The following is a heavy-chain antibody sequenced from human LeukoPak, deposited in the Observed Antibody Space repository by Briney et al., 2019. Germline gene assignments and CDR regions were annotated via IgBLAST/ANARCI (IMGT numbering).Heavy chain of an antibody. J-gene: IGHJ5*02. V-gene: IGHV4-34*01. D-gene: IGHD1-26*01. CDR2: INHSGST. Sequence: SETLSLTCAVYGGSFSGYYWSWIRQPPGKGLEWIREINHSGSTNYNPSLKSRVTISVDTSKNQFSLKLSSVTAADTAVYYCVRPRELVWFDPWGQGTLVTVSS. CDR3: VRPRELVWFDP. CDR1: GGSFSGYY.